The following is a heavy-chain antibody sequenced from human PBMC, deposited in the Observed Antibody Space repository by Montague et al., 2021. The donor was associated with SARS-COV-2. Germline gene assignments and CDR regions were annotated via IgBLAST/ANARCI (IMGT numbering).Heavy chain of an antibody. Sequence: SETLSLTCTVSGGSISSYYWSWIRQPPGKGLEWIGYIYYSGSTNYNPSLESRVTMSVDTSKNQFSLKLSSVTAADTAVYYCARGQIWFDYWGQGTLVTVSS. CDR1: GGSISSYY. CDR2: IYYSGST. CDR3: ARGQIWFDY. D-gene: IGHD5-18*01. J-gene: IGHJ4*02. V-gene: IGHV4-59*08.